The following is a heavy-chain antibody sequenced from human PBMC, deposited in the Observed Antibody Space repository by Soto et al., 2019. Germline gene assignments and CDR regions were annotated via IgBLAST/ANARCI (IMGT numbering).Heavy chain of an antibody. D-gene: IGHD6-13*01. Sequence: FETLSLTCTVSGGSMRNYFWTWIRQPPGKGLEWIGYIHYSGTTSFFPSYNPSLRSRVTISEDTSKNQFSLKLLSVTTADTAVYFCAAGEASSRNLAPYYLDFWGQGTLVTVSS. CDR1: GGSMRNYF. J-gene: IGHJ4*02. CDR3: AAGEASSRNLAPYYLDF. V-gene: IGHV4-59*01. CDR2: IHYSGTT.